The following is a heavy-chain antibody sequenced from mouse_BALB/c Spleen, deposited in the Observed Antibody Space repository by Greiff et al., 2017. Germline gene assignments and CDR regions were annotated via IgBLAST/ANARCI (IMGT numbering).Heavy chain of an antibody. J-gene: IGHJ3*01. Sequence: EVQVVESGGGLVQPGGSRKLSCAASGFTFSSFGMHWVRQAPEKGLEWVAYISSGSSTIYYADTVKGRFTISRDNPKNTLFLQMTSLRSEDTAMYYCARDGYGNPFAYWGQGTLVTVSA. D-gene: IGHD2-10*02. CDR3: ARDGYGNPFAY. CDR2: ISSGSSTI. V-gene: IGHV5-17*02. CDR1: GFTFSSFG.